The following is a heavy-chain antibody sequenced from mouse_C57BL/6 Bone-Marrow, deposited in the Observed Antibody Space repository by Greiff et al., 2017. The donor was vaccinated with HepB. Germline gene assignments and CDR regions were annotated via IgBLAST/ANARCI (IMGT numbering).Heavy chain of an antibody. CDR3: ARDDYEVLFDY. CDR1: GYTFTSYW. V-gene: IGHV1-69*01. J-gene: IGHJ2*01. CDR2: IDPSDSYT. Sequence: VQLQQPGAELVMPGASVKLSCKASGYTFTSYWMHWVKQRPGQGLEWIGEIDPSDSYTNYNQKFKGKSTLTVDKSSSTAYMQLSSLTSEDSAVYYCARDDYEVLFDYWGQGTTLTVSS. D-gene: IGHD2-4*01.